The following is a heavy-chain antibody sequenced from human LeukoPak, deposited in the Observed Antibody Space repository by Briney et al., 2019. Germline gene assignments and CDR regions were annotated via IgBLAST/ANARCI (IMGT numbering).Heavy chain of an antibody. CDR1: GYTFTSYG. J-gene: IGHJ6*02. V-gene: IGHV1-18*01. CDR3: ASDSLLPMVRGVAYYYYYYGMDV. Sequence: ASVKVSCKASGYTFTSYGISWVRQAPGQGLEWMGWISAYNGKTNYAQKLQGRVTMTTDTSTSTAYMELRSLRSDDTAVYYCASDSLLPMVRGVAYYYYYYGMDVWGQGTTVTVSS. CDR2: ISAYNGKT. D-gene: IGHD3-10*01.